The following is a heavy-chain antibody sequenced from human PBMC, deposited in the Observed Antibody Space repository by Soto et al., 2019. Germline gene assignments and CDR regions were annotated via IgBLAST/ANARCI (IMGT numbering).Heavy chain of an antibody. CDR3: ARLNGYCVSTGCHGYYGMDV. D-gene: IGHD2-2*03. J-gene: IGHJ6*02. CDR2: ISSSSSYI. Sequence: GGSLRLSCAASGFTFSSYSMNWVRQAPGKGLEWVSSISSSSSYIYYADSVKGRFTISRDNAKNSLYLQMNSLRAEDTAVYYCARLNGYCVSTGCHGYYGMDVWGQGTTVTVSS. CDR1: GFTFSSYS. V-gene: IGHV3-21*01.